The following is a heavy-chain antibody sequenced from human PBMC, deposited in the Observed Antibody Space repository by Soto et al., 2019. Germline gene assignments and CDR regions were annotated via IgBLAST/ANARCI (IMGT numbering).Heavy chain of an antibody. CDR1: GFTFDDYG. V-gene: IGHV3-9*01. J-gene: IGHJ4*02. D-gene: IGHD3-10*01. CDR2: ITWNSNTI. Sequence: EVQLVESGGGLVQPGGSLRLSCAASGFTFDDYGMHWVRQAPGKGLEWVSGITWNSNTIAYVDSVQGRFTISCDNHTYSLSLPTNRLRAEDTALYYCVKDGHYFGSGQFWGQGTLVTVS. CDR3: VKDGHYFGSGQF.